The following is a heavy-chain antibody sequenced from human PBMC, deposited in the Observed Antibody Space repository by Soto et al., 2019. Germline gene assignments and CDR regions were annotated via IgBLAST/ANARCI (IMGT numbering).Heavy chain of an antibody. J-gene: IGHJ3*02. D-gene: IGHD6-19*01. CDR2: INHSGST. Sequence: PSETLSLTCAVYGGSFSGYYWSWIRQPPGKGLEWIGEINHSGSTNYNPSLKSRVTISVDTSKNQFSLKLSSVTAADTAVYYCARALPRGSGWKRNAAFDIWGQGTMVTVSS. CDR3: ARALPRGSGWKRNAAFDI. CDR1: GGSFSGYY. V-gene: IGHV4-34*01.